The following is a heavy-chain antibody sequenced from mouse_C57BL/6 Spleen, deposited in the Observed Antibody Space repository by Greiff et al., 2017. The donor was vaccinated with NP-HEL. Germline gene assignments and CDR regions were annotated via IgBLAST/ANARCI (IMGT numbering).Heavy chain of an antibody. J-gene: IGHJ1*03. V-gene: IGHV1-52*01. CDR3: ARYGSSYGDFDV. D-gene: IGHD1-1*01. CDR1: GYTFTSYW. Sequence: QVQLQQPGAELVRPGSSVKLSCKASGYTFTSYWMHWVKQRPIQGLEWIGNIDPSDSETHYNQKFKDKATLTVDKSSSTGYMQLSSLTSEDSAVYYCARYGSSYGDFDVWGTGTTVTVSS. CDR2: IDPSDSET.